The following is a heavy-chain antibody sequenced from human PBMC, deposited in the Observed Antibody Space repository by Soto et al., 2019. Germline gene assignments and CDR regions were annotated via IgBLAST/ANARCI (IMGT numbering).Heavy chain of an antibody. CDR2: IKSKPNGGTT. Sequence: EVQLVESGGGLIKPGESLRLSCVASGFTFSDAWMKWVRHAPGKGLEWVGRIKSKPNGGTTDYAAPLKGRVTMFRDDSKNTLYLQMDSLKTEDTAVYYCAYYRDRSGIRHFDYWGQGTLVTVSS. CDR1: GFTFSDAW. V-gene: IGHV3-15*07. J-gene: IGHJ4*02. CDR3: AYYRDRSGIRHFDY. D-gene: IGHD3-22*01.